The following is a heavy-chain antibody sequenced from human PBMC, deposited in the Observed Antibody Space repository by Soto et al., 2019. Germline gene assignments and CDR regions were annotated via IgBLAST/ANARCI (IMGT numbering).Heavy chain of an antibody. CDR2: IYYTGSA. CDR1: GGSISSGDFY. Sequence: SETLSLTCTVSGGSISSGDFYWSWIRQPPGKGLEWIGYIYYTGSAYYNPSLKSRVTISVDTSKNQFSLKLSSVTAADTAVYYCARTDGLYYYYGMDVWGQGTTVTVSS. D-gene: IGHD2-21*02. V-gene: IGHV4-30-4*01. J-gene: IGHJ6*02. CDR3: ARTDGLYYYYGMDV.